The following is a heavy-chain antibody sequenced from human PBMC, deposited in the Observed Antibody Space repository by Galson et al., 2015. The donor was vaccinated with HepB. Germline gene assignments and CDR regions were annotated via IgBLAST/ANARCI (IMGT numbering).Heavy chain of an antibody. D-gene: IGHD3-3*01. V-gene: IGHV3-11*01. CDR1: GFIFSDYY. CDR2: ISDNGKTI. J-gene: IGHJ6*03. CDR3: ARGGNLWSGSLSHMDV. Sequence: SLRLSCAASGFIFSDYYMSWIRQIPGKGLEWISRISDNGKTIYDADSVKGRFTISRDNAKDSLYLQMNTLRAEDTAVYYCARGGNLWSGSLSHMDVWGKGTTVTVSS.